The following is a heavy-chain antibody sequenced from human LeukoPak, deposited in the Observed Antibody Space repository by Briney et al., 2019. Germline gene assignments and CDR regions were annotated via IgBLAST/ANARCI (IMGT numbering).Heavy chain of an antibody. Sequence: GGSLRLSCAASGFSLTNFAMSWVRQAPGKGLEWVSLIIGSSGDTFYADSVKGRFTISRDNSKNTLYVQMSSLRAEDTAVYYCAKSHSVAQRGYFDYWGQGTLVTVSS. J-gene: IGHJ4*02. CDR1: GFSLTNFA. D-gene: IGHD2-15*01. V-gene: IGHV3-23*01. CDR2: IIGSSGDT. CDR3: AKSHSVAQRGYFDY.